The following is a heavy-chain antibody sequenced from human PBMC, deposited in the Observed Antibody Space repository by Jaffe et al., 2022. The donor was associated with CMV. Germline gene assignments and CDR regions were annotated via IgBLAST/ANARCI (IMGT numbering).Heavy chain of an antibody. CDR3: ARDSVVVAAKRTPFDY. Sequence: EVQLVESGGGLVKPGGSLRLSCAASGFTFSSYSMNWVRQAPGKGLEWVSSISSSSSYIYYADSVKGRFTISRDNAKNSLYLQMNSLRAEDTAVYYCARDSVVVAAKRTPFDYWGQGTLVTVSS. V-gene: IGHV3-21*01. CDR1: GFTFSSYS. CDR2: ISSSSSYI. D-gene: IGHD2-15*01. J-gene: IGHJ4*02.